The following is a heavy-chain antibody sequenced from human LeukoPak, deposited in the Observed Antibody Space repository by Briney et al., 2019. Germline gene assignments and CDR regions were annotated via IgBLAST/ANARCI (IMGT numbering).Heavy chain of an antibody. Sequence: GGSLRLSCEASGFIVTSYYMTWVRQAPGKGLEWVSVIYSGGTTYSADSVKGRVAISRDNSKNTVFLQMNSVRAEDTAVYYCARSYSNHLFGMDVWGQGTTVTVSS. D-gene: IGHD4-11*01. J-gene: IGHJ6*02. CDR1: GFIVTSYY. V-gene: IGHV3-66*01. CDR3: ARSYSNHLFGMDV. CDR2: IYSGGTT.